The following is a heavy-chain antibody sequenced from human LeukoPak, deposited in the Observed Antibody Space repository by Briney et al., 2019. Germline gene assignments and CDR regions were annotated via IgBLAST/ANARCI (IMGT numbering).Heavy chain of an antibody. CDR3: ARDRRYSYGFDY. J-gene: IGHJ4*02. V-gene: IGHV4-31*03. CDR2: IYYSGST. D-gene: IGHD5-18*01. Sequence: SQTLSLTCTVSGGSISSGGYCWSWIRQHPGKGLEWIGYIYYSGSTYYNLSLKSRVTISVDTSKNQFSLKLSSVTAADTAVYYCARDRRYSYGFDYWGQGTLVTVSS. CDR1: GGSISSGGYC.